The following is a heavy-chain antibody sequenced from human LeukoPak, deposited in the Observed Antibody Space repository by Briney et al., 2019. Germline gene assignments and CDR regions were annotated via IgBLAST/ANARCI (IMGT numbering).Heavy chain of an antibody. CDR3: ARDTQPYSHYYYYGMDV. CDR2: ISSSSSYI. Sequence: GGALRLSCAASGFTFSSYSMNWVRHAPGKGLEWVSSISSSSSYIYYADSVKGRFTISRDNAKNSLYLQMNSLRAEDTAVYYCARDTQPYSHYYYYGMDVWGQGTTVTVSS. J-gene: IGHJ6*02. CDR1: GFTFSSYS. D-gene: IGHD2-15*01. V-gene: IGHV3-21*01.